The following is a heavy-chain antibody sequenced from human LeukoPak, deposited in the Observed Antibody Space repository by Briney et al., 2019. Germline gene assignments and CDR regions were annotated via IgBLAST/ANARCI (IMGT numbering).Heavy chain of an antibody. CDR3: AKTPYVAYGQYHFDY. CDR1: GFTFSRQT. Sequence: GGSLGLSCAASGFTFSRQTMRWVSHAPRRGRECVSVLRCSEYTTHHADSVKERFTISRDNSKNTLYLHMSSLRAEDTAVYYCAKTPYVAYGQYHFDYWGQGTLVTVSS. V-gene: IGHV3-23*01. D-gene: IGHD3-10*01. CDR2: LRCSEYTT. J-gene: IGHJ4*02.